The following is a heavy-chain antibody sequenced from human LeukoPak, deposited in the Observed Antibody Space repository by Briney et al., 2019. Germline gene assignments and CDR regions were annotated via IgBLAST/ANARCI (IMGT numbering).Heavy chain of an antibody. CDR2: IYYSGST. V-gene: IGHV4-59*11. J-gene: IGHJ6*03. CDR1: GGSISSHY. Sequence: SETLSLTCTVSGGSISSHYWSWIRQPPGEGLEWIGYIYYSGSTNYNPSLKSRVTISVDTSKNQFSLKLSSVTAADTAVYYCARDHMSDYYMDVWGKGTTVTVSS. CDR3: ARDHMSDYYMDV.